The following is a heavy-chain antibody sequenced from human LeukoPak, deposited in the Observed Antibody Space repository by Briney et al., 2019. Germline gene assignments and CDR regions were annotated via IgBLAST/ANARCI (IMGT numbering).Heavy chain of an antibody. V-gene: IGHV3-48*03. CDR1: GFTFSSYE. CDR3: ARDHGSDWHYFDY. Sequence: PGGSLRLSCAASGFTFSSYEMNWVRQAPGKGLEWVSYISSSGNTIYYADSVKGRFTISRANAKNSLYLQMNSLRAEDTAVYYCARDHGSDWHYFDYWGQGTLVTVSS. J-gene: IGHJ4*02. D-gene: IGHD6-19*01. CDR2: ISSSGNTI.